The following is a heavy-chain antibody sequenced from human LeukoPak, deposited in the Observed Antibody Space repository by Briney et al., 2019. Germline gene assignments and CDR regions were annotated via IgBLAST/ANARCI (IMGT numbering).Heavy chain of an antibody. D-gene: IGHD6-19*01. CDR2: IHHSGST. Sequence: SETLSLTCTVSGDSISSGYYWGWIRQPPGKGLEWIGSIHHSGSTYYNPSLKSRVTMSVDTSKSQFSLKLSSVTAADTAMYYCARDSSSGYYPGLYFQHWGQGTLVTVSS. J-gene: IGHJ1*01. CDR1: GDSISSGYY. CDR3: ARDSSSGYYPGLYFQH. V-gene: IGHV4-38-2*02.